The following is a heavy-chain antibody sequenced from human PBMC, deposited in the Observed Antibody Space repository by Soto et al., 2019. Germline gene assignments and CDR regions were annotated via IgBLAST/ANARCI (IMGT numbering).Heavy chain of an antibody. CDR2: ISGSGGST. J-gene: IGHJ4*02. D-gene: IGHD3-16*02. CDR3: AKDRSYDYIWGSYRYTSFDY. Sequence: EVQLLESGGGLVQPGGSLRLSCAASGFTFSSYAMSWVRQAPGKGLEWVSAISGSGGSTYYADSVKGRFTISRDNSKNTLYLQMNSLRAEDTAVYYCAKDRSYDYIWGSYRYTSFDYWRQGTLVTVSS. CDR1: GFTFSSYA. V-gene: IGHV3-23*01.